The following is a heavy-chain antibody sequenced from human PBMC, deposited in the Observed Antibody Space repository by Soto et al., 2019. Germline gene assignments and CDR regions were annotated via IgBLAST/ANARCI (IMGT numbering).Heavy chain of an antibody. Sequence: GGSLRLSCAASGFTFSSYGMHWVRQAPGKGLEWVAVISYDGSNKYYGDSVKGRFTISRDNSKNTLYLQMNSLRAEDTAVYYCAKDGGYCTNGVCYPTYYYYYMDVWGKGTTVTVSS. J-gene: IGHJ6*03. V-gene: IGHV3-30*18. CDR2: ISYDGSNK. CDR1: GFTFSSYG. CDR3: AKDGGYCTNGVCYPTYYYYYMDV. D-gene: IGHD2-8*01.